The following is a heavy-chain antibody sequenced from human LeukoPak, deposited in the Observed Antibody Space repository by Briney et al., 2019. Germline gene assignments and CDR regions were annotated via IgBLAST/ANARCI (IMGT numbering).Heavy chain of an antibody. CDR3: ARDYSSSWYSLYYFDY. CDR2: INPNIGGT. V-gene: IGHV1-2*02. CDR1: GYTFTGYY. Sequence: GASVKVSCKASGYTFTGYYMHGVRQAPGQGLEWMGWINPNIGGTNYAQKFQGRVTMTRDTSVSTAYMELSRLRSDDTAVYYCARDYSSSWYSLYYFDYWGQGTLVTVSS. J-gene: IGHJ4*02. D-gene: IGHD6-13*01.